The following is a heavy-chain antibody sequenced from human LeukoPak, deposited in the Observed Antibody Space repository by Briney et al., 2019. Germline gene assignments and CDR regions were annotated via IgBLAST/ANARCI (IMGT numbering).Heavy chain of an antibody. V-gene: IGHV4-30-4*01. CDR3: ARERGVINWFDP. J-gene: IGHJ5*02. CDR2: IYYSGST. CDR1: GRPLSSGDYY. Sequence: SETLTLPCTVSGRPLSSGDYYWSWIRQPPGKGLEWIGYIYYSGSTYYNPSLKSRVTISVDTSKNQFSLKLSSVTAADTAVYYCARERGVINWFDPWGQGTLVTVSS. D-gene: IGHD3-10*01.